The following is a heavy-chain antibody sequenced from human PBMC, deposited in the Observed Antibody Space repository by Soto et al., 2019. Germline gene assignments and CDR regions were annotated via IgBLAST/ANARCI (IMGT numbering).Heavy chain of an antibody. CDR3: AREMGATNDY. D-gene: IGHD1-26*01. J-gene: IGHJ4*02. CDR2: IVPFVGIT. V-gene: IGHV1-69*04. Sequence: QVQLVQSGAEVKKPGSSVKVSCKASGGSFSNYALNWVRQAPGQGLEWMGRIVPFVGITKYAQKFQGRVTSTADNSTSTAYMELSSLRSEHTAVYYCAREMGATNDYWGQGTLVTVSS. CDR1: GGSFSNYA.